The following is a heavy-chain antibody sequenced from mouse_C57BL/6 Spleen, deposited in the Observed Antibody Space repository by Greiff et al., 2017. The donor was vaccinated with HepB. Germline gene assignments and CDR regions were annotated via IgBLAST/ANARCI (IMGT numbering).Heavy chain of an antibody. V-gene: IGHV1-59*01. CDR1: GYTFTSYW. CDR3: ARERGNYSYYFDY. D-gene: IGHD1-1*01. CDR2: IDPSDSYT. Sequence: QVQLQQPGAELVRPGTSVKLSCKASGYTFTSYWMHWVKQRPGQGLEWIGVIDPSDSYTNYNQKFKGKATLTVDTSSSTAYMQISSLTSEDSAVYYCARERGNYSYYFDYWGQGTTLTVSS. J-gene: IGHJ2*01.